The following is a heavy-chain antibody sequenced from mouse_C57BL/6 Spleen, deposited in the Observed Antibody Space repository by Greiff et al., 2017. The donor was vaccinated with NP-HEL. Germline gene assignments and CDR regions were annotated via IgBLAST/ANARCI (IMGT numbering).Heavy chain of an antibody. CDR2: INPGSGGT. CDR3: ARTRYSNYSAWFAY. D-gene: IGHD2-5*01. Sequence: VQLQQSGAELVRPGTSVKVSCKASGYAFTNYLIEWVKQRPGQGLEWIGVINPGSGGTNYNEKFKGKATLTADKSSSTAYMQLSSLTSEDSAVYFCARTRYSNYSAWFAYWGQGTLVTVSA. J-gene: IGHJ3*01. V-gene: IGHV1-54*01. CDR1: GYAFTNYL.